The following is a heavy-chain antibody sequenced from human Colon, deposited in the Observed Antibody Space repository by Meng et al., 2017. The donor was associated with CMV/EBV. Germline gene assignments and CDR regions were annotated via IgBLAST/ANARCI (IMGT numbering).Heavy chain of an antibody. CDR2: IRHDGNTQ. CDR3: AKEGVEIEPFFDY. J-gene: IGHJ4*02. V-gene: IGHV3-30*02. CDR1: GFPMRSFG. D-gene: IGHD1-1*01. Sequence: GESLKFSCVASGFPMRSFGMHWVRQAPGRGLEWLAYIRHDGNTQHYSDSLRGRFTVSRDNSKNTLYLQLDSLRVDDTAVYYCAKEGVEIEPFFDYWGQGTLVTVSS.